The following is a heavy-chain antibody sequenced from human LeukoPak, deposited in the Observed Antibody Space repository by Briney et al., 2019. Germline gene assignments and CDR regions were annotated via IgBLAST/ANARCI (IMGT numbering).Heavy chain of an antibody. V-gene: IGHV3-7*01. CDR3: ARVHLGALGPYYYYGMDV. D-gene: IGHD3-16*01. Sequence: GGSLRLSCAASGFTFSDYYMSWIRQAPGKGLEWVANIKQDGSEKYYVDSVKGRFTISRDNAKNSLYLQMNSLRAEDTAVYYCARVHLGALGPYYYYGMDVWGQGTTVTVSS. CDR1: GFTFSDYY. CDR2: IKQDGSEK. J-gene: IGHJ6*02.